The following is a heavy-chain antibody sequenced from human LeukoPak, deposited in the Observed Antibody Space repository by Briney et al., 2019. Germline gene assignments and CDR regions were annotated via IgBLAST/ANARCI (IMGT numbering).Heavy chain of an antibody. CDR2: INHSGSI. CDR1: GGSFSGYY. Sequence: SETLSLTCAVYGGSFSGYYWSWIRQPPGKGLEWIGEINHSGSINYNPSLKSRVTISVDTSKNHFSLNLSSVTAADTAVYYCARVNINNWHSCDYWGQGTLVTVSS. CDR3: ARVNINNWHSCDY. J-gene: IGHJ4*02. D-gene: IGHD1-1*01. V-gene: IGHV4-34*01.